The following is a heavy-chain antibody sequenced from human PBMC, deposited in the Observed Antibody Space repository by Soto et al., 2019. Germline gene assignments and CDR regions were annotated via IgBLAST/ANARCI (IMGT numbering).Heavy chain of an antibody. CDR2: IYHNGGT. V-gene: IGHV4-59*01. Sequence: SETLSLTCIVSGGAISSYYWTWIRQSPGKGLEWLGHIYHNGGTNYNPSVKSRVTISVDTSKNQFSLKLPLVTAADTAVYYCARGAVWAVDYYGVDIWGQGTTVTVSS. D-gene: IGHD2-2*01. CDR3: ARGAVWAVDYYGVDI. J-gene: IGHJ6*02. CDR1: GGAISSYY.